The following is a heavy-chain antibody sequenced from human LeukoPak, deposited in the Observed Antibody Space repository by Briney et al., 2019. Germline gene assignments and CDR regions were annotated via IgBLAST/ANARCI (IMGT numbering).Heavy chain of an antibody. CDR1: GFTFSDYE. CDR2: INSDGSST. CDR3: ARVWYSGSYYSY. J-gene: IGHJ4*02. D-gene: IGHD1-26*01. Sequence: GGSLRLSCAASGFTFSDYEMNWVRQAPGKGLVWVSRINSDGSSTSYADSVKGRFTISRDNAKNTLYLQMNSLRAEDTAVYYCARVWYSGSYYSYWGQGTLVTVSS. V-gene: IGHV3-74*01.